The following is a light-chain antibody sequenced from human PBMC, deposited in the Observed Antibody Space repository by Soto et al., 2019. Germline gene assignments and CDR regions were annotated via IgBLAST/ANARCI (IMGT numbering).Light chain of an antibody. J-gene: IGKJ1*01. CDR2: AAS. V-gene: IGKV1-39*01. CDR1: HNIHNY. CDR3: QQSIRFPWT. Sequence: IQLTQSPSSLSASVAYRVTISWRASHNIHNYLSWYQQKPGKAPKLLIYAASSLQSGVPSRFSGRGSGTDVTLTISSLQPEDFATYYCQQSIRFPWTFGQGTKVEIK.